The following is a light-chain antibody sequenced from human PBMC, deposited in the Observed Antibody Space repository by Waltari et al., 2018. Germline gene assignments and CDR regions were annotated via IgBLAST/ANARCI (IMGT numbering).Light chain of an antibody. V-gene: IGLV2-14*01. CDR3: SSYTRSSTDV. CDR1: SSDVDGYNY. J-gene: IGLJ1*01. CDR2: DVS. Sequence: QSALTQPASVSGSHGQSITISCTGTSSDVDGYNYVSWDQQHPGKAPKLMLYDVSTLPSGVSNRFSGSKSANTASLPISGLQAEDDAAYYFSSYTRSSTDVFGTGTTVTVL.